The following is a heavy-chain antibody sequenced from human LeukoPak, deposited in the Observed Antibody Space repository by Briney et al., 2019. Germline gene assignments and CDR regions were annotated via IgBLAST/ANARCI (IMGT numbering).Heavy chain of an antibody. CDR3: ARRAEQLGGNWFDP. CDR2: ISAYNGNT. D-gene: IGHD6-6*01. Sequence: ASVKVSCKASGGTFSSYAISWVRQAPGQGLEWMGRISAYNGNTNYAQKLQGRVTMTTDTSTSTAYMELRSLRSDDTAVYYCARRAEQLGGNWFDPWGQGTLVTVSS. V-gene: IGHV1-18*01. CDR1: GGTFSSYA. J-gene: IGHJ5*02.